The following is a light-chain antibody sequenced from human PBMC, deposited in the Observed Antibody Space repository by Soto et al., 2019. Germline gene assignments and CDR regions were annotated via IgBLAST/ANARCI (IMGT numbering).Light chain of an antibody. Sequence: DIQMTQSPSTLSASVGDRVTITCRASQSISSWLAWYQQKPGKAPKLLIYKASSLESGVPSRFSGSGSGTEFTLTISSLQPDEFATYYCQQYNSYWTFGQGTKVEL. J-gene: IGKJ1*01. V-gene: IGKV1-5*03. CDR1: QSISSW. CDR3: QQYNSYWT. CDR2: KAS.